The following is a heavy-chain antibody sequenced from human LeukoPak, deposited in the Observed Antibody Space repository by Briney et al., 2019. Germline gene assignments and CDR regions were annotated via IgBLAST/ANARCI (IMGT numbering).Heavy chain of an antibody. J-gene: IGHJ4*02. D-gene: IGHD3-22*01. CDR3: AREEDRSGD. CDR1: GGSISSYY. V-gene: IGHV4-59*12. Sequence: SETLSLTCTVSGGSISSYYWSWIRQPPGKGLEWIGYIYYSGSTKYNPSLKSRVTISVDTSKNQFSLSLSSVTAADTAVYYCAREEDRSGDWGQGTLVTVTS. CDR2: IYYSGST.